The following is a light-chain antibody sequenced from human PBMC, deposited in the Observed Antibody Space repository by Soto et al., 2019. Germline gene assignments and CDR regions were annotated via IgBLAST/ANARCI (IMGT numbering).Light chain of an antibody. J-gene: IGLJ1*01. Sequence: QSALTQPASVSGSPGQSITISCSGTNSDVGGYNYVSWYQQHPGKAPKLMIYDVSYRPSGISNRFSGSKSDNTGSLTISGLQAEDEADYYCSSYTTSSLYVFGTGTKLTVL. CDR2: DVS. V-gene: IGLV2-14*01. CDR1: NSDVGGYNY. CDR3: SSYTTSSLYV.